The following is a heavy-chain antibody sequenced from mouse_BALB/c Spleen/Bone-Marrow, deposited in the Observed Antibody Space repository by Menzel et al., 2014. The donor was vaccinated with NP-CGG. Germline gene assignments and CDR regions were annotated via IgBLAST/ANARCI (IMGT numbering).Heavy chain of an antibody. J-gene: IGHJ4*01. CDR2: INPSSGYT. Sequence: VQLQQSGAELARPGDSVQMSCKASGSTFTNYTMHWIKQRPGQGLEWIGYINPSSGYTNYNQKFKVKATLTADKSSSTAYMQLSSLTSEASAVYYCARGHYGSSYSAVDYWGQGTSVTVSS. CDR1: GSTFTNYT. CDR3: ARGHYGSSYSAVDY. D-gene: IGHD1-1*01. V-gene: IGHV1-4*01.